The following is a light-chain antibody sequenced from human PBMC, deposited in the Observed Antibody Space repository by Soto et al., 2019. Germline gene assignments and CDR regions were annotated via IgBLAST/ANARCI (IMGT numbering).Light chain of an antibody. CDR1: QSVLYSSNNKNC. Sequence: DIVMTQSPDSLAVSLGERATINCKSSQSVLYSSNNKNCLAWYQQKSGQPPKLLIYWASARESGVPDRFSGSGSETDFTLTISSLQAEDVAEYYCQHYHSIPRTFGQGTRVEIK. J-gene: IGKJ1*01. CDR3: QHYHSIPRT. CDR2: WAS. V-gene: IGKV4-1*01.